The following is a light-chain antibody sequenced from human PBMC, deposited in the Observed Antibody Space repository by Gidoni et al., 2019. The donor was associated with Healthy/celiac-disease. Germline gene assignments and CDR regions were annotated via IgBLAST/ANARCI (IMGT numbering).Light chain of an antibody. V-gene: IGLV2-14*01. J-gene: IGLJ2*01. CDR2: EVN. Sequence: QSALTQPASVSGSPGQSITISCTGTSSDVGGYNYVSWYPHHPGKAPKLMLYEVNNRPTGVSKRFSGSKSGNTASLTISGLQAEDEADYYCSSYTSSREVFGGGTNLTVL. CDR3: SSYTSSREV. CDR1: SSDVGGYNY.